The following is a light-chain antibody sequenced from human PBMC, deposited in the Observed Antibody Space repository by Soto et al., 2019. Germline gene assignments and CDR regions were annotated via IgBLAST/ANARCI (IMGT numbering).Light chain of an antibody. CDR3: CSSGGSPTYV. Sequence: QSALTQPACVSVSPGQSITISGTGTSSNVGSYKLVSWYQQHPGKAPKLMISEVNKRPSGVSNRFSGSKSGNTASLTISGLKVEDEADYYCCSSGGSPTYVFGTGTKVTVL. CDR2: EVN. V-gene: IGLV2-23*02. J-gene: IGLJ1*01. CDR1: SSNVGSYKL.